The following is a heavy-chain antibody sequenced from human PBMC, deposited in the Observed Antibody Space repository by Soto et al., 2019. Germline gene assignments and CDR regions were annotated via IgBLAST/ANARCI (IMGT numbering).Heavy chain of an antibody. CDR2: IRSKAYGGTT. Sequence: GGSLRLSCTASGFTFGDYAMSWFRQAPGKGLEWVGFIRSKAYGGTTEYAASVKGRFTISRDDSKSIAYLQMNSLKTEDTAVYYCTRDCSSTSCSNDYWGQGTLVTVSS. J-gene: IGHJ4*02. CDR3: TRDCSSTSCSNDY. D-gene: IGHD2-2*01. V-gene: IGHV3-49*03. CDR1: GFTFGDYA.